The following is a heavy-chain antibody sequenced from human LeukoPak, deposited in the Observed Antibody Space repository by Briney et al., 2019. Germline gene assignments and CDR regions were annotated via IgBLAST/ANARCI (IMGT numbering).Heavy chain of an antibody. D-gene: IGHD2-15*01. CDR1: GFXFSSYW. CDR3: SREGGCSGGSCPLDY. CDR2: IKQDESEI. V-gene: IGHV3-7*05. J-gene: IGHJ4*02. Sequence: PGGSLRLPCAASGFXFSSYWMSWVRQAPGKGREWVAHIKQDESEIYYVASVRGRFSISRDNAKNSLFLQMNSLRAEDTAVYYCSREGGCSGGSCPLDYWGQGTLVTVSS.